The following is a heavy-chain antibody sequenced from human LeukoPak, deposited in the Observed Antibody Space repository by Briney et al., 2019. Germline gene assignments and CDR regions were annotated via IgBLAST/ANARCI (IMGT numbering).Heavy chain of an antibody. D-gene: IGHD3-10*01. CDR1: GVTFSSYA. CDR3: ARDPIDMVRGVPRGAFDI. Sequence: SVKVSCKASGVTFSSYAISWVRQAPGQGLEWMGRIIPIFGTANYAQKFQGRVTITTDESTSTAYTELSSLRSEDTAVYYCARDPIDMVRGVPRGAFDIWGQGTMVTVSS. CDR2: IIPIFGTA. V-gene: IGHV1-69*05. J-gene: IGHJ3*02.